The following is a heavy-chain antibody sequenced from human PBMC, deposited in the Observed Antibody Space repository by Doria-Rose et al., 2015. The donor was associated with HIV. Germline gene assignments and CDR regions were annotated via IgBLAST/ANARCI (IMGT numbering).Heavy chain of an antibody. CDR2: IFSDDER. D-gene: IGHD6-13*01. CDR3: ARIKSSRWYHKYYFDF. Sequence: QITLKESGPVLVKPTETLTLTCTVSGVSLSSPGMGVSWIRQPPGKALEWLAKIFSDDERSYNTSLTSRLTISRGTSKSQVVLTMTDMDPVDTATYYCARIKSSRWYHKYYFDFWGQGTLVIVSA. CDR1: GVSLSSPGMG. J-gene: IGHJ4*02. V-gene: IGHV2-26*01.